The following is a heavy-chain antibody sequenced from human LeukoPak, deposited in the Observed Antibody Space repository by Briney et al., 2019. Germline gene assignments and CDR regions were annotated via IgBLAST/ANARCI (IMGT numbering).Heavy chain of an antibody. CDR3: ARTIYPDGTTVTTSNYYYGMDV. V-gene: IGHV4-4*07. CDR2: LYTSGST. J-gene: IGHJ6*02. CDR1: GGSISSYY. Sequence: SETLSLTCTVSGGSISSYYWSWIRQPAGKGLEWIGRLYTSGSTNYNPSLKSRVTMSVDTSKNQFSLKLTSMTAADTAVYYCARTIYPDGTTVTTSNYYYGMDVWGQGTTVTVSS. D-gene: IGHD4-17*01.